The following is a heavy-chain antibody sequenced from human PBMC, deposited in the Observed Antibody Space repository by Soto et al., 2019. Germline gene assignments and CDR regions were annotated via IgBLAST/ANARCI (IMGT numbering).Heavy chain of an antibody. D-gene: IGHD3-22*01. CDR1: GGTFSSYA. V-gene: IGHV1-69*01. Sequence: QVQLVQSGAEVKKPGSSVKVSCTASGGTFSSYAISWVRQAPGQGLEWMGGIIPIFGTANYAQKFQGRVTITADESTSTAYMELSSLRSEDTAVYYCARVSYYDSSGTYYFDYWGQGPLVTVSS. J-gene: IGHJ4*02. CDR2: IIPIFGTA. CDR3: ARVSYYDSSGTYYFDY.